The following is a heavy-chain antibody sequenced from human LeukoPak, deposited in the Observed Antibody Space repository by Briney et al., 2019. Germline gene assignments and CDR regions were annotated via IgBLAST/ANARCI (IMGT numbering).Heavy chain of an antibody. CDR1: GFTFSSYW. V-gene: IGHV3-74*01. D-gene: IGHD6-19*01. CDR2: INSDGSST. CDR3: ARVSQWLVLDYYYGMDV. J-gene: IGHJ6*02. Sequence: GGSLRLSCAASGFTFSSYWMHWVRQAPGKGLVWVSRINSDGSSTSYADSVKGRFTISRDNAKNTLYLQMNSPRAEDTAVYYCARVSQWLVLDYYYGMDVWGQGTTVTVSS.